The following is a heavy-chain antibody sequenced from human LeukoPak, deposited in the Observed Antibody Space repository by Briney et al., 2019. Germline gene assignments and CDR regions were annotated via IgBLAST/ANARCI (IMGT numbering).Heavy chain of an antibody. CDR3: ARDWGSGSYWSVPLDY. CDR2: INPNSGGT. J-gene: IGHJ4*02. Sequence: ASVKVSCKASGYTFTGYYMHWVRQAPGQGLEWMGWINPNSGGTNYAQKFQGRVTMTRDTSISTAYMELSRLRSDDTAVYYCARDWGSGSYWSVPLDYWGQGTLVTVSS. CDR1: GYTFTGYY. V-gene: IGHV1-2*02. D-gene: IGHD1-26*01.